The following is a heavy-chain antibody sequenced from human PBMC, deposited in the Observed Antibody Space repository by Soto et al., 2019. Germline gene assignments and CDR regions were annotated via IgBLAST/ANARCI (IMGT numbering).Heavy chain of an antibody. CDR2: IWYDGIKK. J-gene: IGHJ4*02. V-gene: IGHV3-33*01. D-gene: IGHD2-2*01. CDR3: ARDRNIVVVPAAIADY. CDR1: GFTFSSYG. Sequence: QVQLVESGGGVVQPGRSLRLSCAASGFTFSSYGMHWVRQAPGKGLEWVAGIWYDGIKKHYADSVKGRFTISRDNSKNTLYLEMNSLRVEDTAVYYCARDRNIVVVPAAIADYWGQGTLVTVSS.